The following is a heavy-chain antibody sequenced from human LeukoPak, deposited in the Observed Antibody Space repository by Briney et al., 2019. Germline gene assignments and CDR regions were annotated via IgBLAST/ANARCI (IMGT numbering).Heavy chain of an antibody. CDR2: ISGSGSST. CDR3: ARATYGSGSGGLDY. CDR1: GFTFNSYA. J-gene: IGHJ4*02. D-gene: IGHD3-10*01. V-gene: IGHV3-23*01. Sequence: SGGSLRLSCAASGFTFNSYAMSWVRQAPGKGLEWVSAISGSGSSTYYADSVKGRFTISRDNSKNTLYLQMNSLRAEDTAVYYCARATYGSGSGGLDYWGQGTLVTVSS.